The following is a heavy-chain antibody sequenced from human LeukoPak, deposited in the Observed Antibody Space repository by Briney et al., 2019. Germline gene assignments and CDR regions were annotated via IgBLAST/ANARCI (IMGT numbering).Heavy chain of an antibody. Sequence: QAGGSLRLSCAASGFTFSSYGMHWVRQAPGKGLEWVAVISYDGSNKYYADSVKGRFTISRDNSKNTLYLQMNSLRAEDTAVYYCASGVGDYGDYVTYYYYGMDVWGQGTTVTVPS. D-gene: IGHD4-17*01. V-gene: IGHV3-30*03. CDR2: ISYDGSNK. CDR3: ASGVGDYGDYVTYYYYGMDV. J-gene: IGHJ6*02. CDR1: GFTFSSYG.